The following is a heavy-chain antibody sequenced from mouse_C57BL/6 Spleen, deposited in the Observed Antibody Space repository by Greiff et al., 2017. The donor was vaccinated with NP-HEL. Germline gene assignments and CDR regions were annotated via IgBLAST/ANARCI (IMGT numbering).Heavy chain of an antibody. Sequence: EVMLVESGGGLVKPGGSLKLSCAASGFTFSSYAMSWVRQTPEKRLEWVATISDGGRYTYYPDNVKGRFTISRDNAKNNLYLQMSHLKSEDTAMYYCARDRTVVANWYFDVWGTGTTVTVSS. V-gene: IGHV5-4*01. D-gene: IGHD1-1*01. CDR2: ISDGGRYT. J-gene: IGHJ1*03. CDR1: GFTFSSYA. CDR3: ARDRTVVANWYFDV.